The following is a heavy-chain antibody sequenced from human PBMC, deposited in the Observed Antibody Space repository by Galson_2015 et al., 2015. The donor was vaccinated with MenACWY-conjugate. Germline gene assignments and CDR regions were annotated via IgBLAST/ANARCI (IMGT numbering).Heavy chain of an antibody. J-gene: IGHJ4*02. CDR2: MNPNSGNT. D-gene: IGHD7-27*01. CDR1: GYTFTFHD. V-gene: IGHV1-8*01. CDR3: ARLTGGRFDL. Sequence: SVKVSCKASGYTFTFHDMSWVRQAAGQGLKCLGWMNPNSGNTGYAQKFQGRVTMTRNTSITTAFLELSSLNSEDTAVYFCARLTGGRFDLWGQGTLATVSS.